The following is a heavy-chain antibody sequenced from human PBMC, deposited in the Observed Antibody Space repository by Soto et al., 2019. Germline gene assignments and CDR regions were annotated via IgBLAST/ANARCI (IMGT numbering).Heavy chain of an antibody. Sequence: GASVKVSCKASGFTFTSSAVQWVRQARGQRLEWMGGIVLSSGNTNYAQKFQGRVTITADKSTSTAYMELSSLRSEDTAVYYCARILSGSYLSSRNYYYYGMDVWGQGTTVTVSS. V-gene: IGHV1-58*01. J-gene: IGHJ6*02. CDR3: ARILSGSYLSSRNYYYYGMDV. CDR2: IVLSSGNT. D-gene: IGHD3-10*01. CDR1: GFTFTSSA.